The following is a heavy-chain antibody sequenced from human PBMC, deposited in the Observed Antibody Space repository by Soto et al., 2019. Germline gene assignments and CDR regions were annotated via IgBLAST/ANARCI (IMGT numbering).Heavy chain of an antibody. J-gene: IGHJ4*02. D-gene: IGHD6-13*01. CDR2: ISAYNGNT. V-gene: IGHV1-18*01. CDR3: ARYVYSSSWYVVGNNDY. CDR1: GYTFASNA. Sequence: TSVEPSCKASGYTFASNARSWVQQETRKGLEWMGWISAYNGNTNYAQKLQGRVTMTTDTSTSTAYMELRSLRSDDTAVYFCARYVYSSSWYVVGNNDYWGQGTLVTVSS.